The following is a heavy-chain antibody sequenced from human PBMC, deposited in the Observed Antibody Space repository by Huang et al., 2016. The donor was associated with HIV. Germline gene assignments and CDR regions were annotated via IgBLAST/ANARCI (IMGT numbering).Heavy chain of an antibody. CDR1: GFTFNSYA. J-gene: IGHJ6*02. CDR3: SRDDFWSGYSDYYGLDV. D-gene: IGHD3-3*01. V-gene: IGHV3-23*01. CDR2: ISGRGGNT. Sequence: EVQLLESGGGLVQPGGSLRLSCAASGFTFNSYAMSWVRQARGKGLEWVSAISGRGGNTYYSDSVKGRFTISRDNSKNTLFLQMSGLRAEDTAVYYCSRDDFWSGYSDYYGLDVWGQGTTVAVSS.